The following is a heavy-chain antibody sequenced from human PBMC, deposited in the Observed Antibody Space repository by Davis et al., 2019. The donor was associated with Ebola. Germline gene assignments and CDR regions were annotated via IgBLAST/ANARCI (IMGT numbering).Heavy chain of an antibody. CDR2: IIPIFGTA. Sequence: SASLSCKPSAGTFSSSAISWLRQAPGHRLEWMGGIIPIFGTANYAQKFQGRVTMTRDTSTSTVYMELSSLRSEDTAVYYCARGDYIWGSYRHLDYWGQGTLVTVSS. V-gene: IGHV1-69*05. CDR1: AGTFSSSA. D-gene: IGHD3-16*02. J-gene: IGHJ4*02. CDR3: ARGDYIWGSYRHLDY.